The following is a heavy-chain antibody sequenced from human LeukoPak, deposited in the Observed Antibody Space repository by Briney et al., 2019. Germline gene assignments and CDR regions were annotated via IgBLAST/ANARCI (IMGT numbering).Heavy chain of an antibody. V-gene: IGHV3-21*01. CDR1: GFTFSTYS. J-gene: IGHJ4*02. D-gene: IGHD3-22*01. CDR2: ISSGSSFI. Sequence: GGSLRLPCAASGFTFSTYSMNWVRQAPGKGLEWVSSISSGSSFIYYADSVKGRFTISRDNAKNSLFLQMNSLRAEDTAVYYCARESSGYFYWGQGTLVTVSS. CDR3: ARESSGYFY.